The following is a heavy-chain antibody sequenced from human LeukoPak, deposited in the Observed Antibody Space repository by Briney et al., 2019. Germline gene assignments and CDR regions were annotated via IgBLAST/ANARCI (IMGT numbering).Heavy chain of an antibody. V-gene: IGHV3-9*01. J-gene: IGHJ6*02. CDR1: GFTFDDYA. CDR2: ISCNGGSI. D-gene: IGHD3-9*01. CDR3: AKYQYDILSFRGVSCGMDV. Sequence: PGRSLRLSCAASGFTFDDYAMHWVRQAPGKGLEWVSGISCNGGSICYADSVKGRFTISRDNAKNSLYLQMNSLRAEDTALYYCAKYQYDILSFRGVSCGMDVWGQGTTVTVSS.